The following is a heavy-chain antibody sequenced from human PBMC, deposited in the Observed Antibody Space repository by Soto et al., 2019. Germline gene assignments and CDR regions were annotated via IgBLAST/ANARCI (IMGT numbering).Heavy chain of an antibody. Sequence: EVQLVESGGGLVQPGGSLRLSCVASGFTFRNYDMHWVRQGTGKGLEWVSGISAAGDPEYADSVEGRFTISRVNAQNSFFLQMNSLRVGYTAVYYCARADRDWYGVDVWGQGTTVIVSS. V-gene: IGHV3-13*05. CDR2: ISAAGDP. J-gene: IGHJ6*02. CDR1: GFTFRNYD. CDR3: ARADRDWYGVDV. D-gene: IGHD3-9*01.